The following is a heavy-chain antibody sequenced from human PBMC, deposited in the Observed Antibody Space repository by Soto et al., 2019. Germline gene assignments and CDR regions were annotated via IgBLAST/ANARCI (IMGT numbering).Heavy chain of an antibody. CDR3: ARSPGGPMTPGDY. D-gene: IGHD3-10*01. J-gene: IGHJ4*02. V-gene: IGHV1-3*05. CDR1: GYTFTSYA. Sequence: QVQLVQSGAEEKKPGASVKVSCKASGYTFTSYAMHWVRQAPGQRLEWMGWINAGNGNTKYSQKFQGRVTITRDTSASTAYMERRSLRSEDTAVYYCARSPGGPMTPGDYWGQGTLVTVSS. CDR2: INAGNGNT.